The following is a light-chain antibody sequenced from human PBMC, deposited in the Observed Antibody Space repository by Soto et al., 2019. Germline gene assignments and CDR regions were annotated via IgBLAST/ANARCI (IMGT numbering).Light chain of an antibody. CDR2: TAS. J-gene: IGKJ2*01. CDR3: QKYSGPPYT. CDR1: QGIRNY. Sequence: DIQMTQSPSSLSASVGDRVTITCRASQGIRNYLAWYQQKPGKVPKLLIYTASTLQSGVPSRFSGSGSGTDITLTISSLQPEDVATYYCQKYSGPPYTCGQGTKLEIK. V-gene: IGKV1-27*01.